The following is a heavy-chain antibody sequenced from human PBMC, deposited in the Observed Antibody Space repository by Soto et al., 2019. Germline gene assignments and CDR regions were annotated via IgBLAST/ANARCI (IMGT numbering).Heavy chain of an antibody. CDR2: VYWDDDK. V-gene: IGHV2-5*02. Sequence: QITLKESGPTLVKPTETLTLTCTFSGFSLTTSGVGVGWIRQPPGKALEWLAVVYWDDDKRYSPSLRSRLTITKDASKNQVVLTMTNMDPVDTATYYCAHRQAGYNSGLNEGYVDYWGQGTLVAVSS. CDR1: GFSLTTSGVG. CDR3: AHRQAGYNSGLNEGYVDY. J-gene: IGHJ4*02. D-gene: IGHD6-19*01.